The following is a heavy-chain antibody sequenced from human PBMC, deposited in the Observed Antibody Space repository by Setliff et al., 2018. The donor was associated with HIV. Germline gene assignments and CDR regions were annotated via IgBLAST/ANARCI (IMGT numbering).Heavy chain of an antibody. Sequence: SETLSLTCTVSGGSVSDTSYYWGWIRQPPGKGLEWLANVYYSGGTYYNPSLNSRVTISVDTSRNQFSLKLTSVAAADTALYFCARLGDSGYDFRGYFDYWGQGKLVTVSS. CDR3: ARLGDSGYDFRGYFDY. D-gene: IGHD5-12*01. CDR1: GGSVSDTSYY. V-gene: IGHV4-39*01. CDR2: VYYSGGT. J-gene: IGHJ4*02.